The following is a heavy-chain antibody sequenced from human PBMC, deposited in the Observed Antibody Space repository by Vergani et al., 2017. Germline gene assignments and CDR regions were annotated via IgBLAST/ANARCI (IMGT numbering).Heavy chain of an antibody. J-gene: IGHJ4*02. CDR2: ISWNSGSI. V-gene: IGHV3-9*01. Sequence: EVQLVESGGGLVQPGRSLRLSCAASGFTFDDYAMHWVRQAPGKGLEWVSGISWNSGSIGYADSVKGRFTISRDNAKNSLYLQMNSLRAEDTALYYCAKGARSPPSSSWYDGGDYWGQGTLVTVSS. CDR3: AKGARSPPSSSWYDGGDY. CDR1: GFTFDDYA. D-gene: IGHD6-13*01.